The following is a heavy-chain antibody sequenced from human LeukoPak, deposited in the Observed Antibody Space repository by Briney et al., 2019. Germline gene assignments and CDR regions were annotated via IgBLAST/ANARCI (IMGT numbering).Heavy chain of an antibody. V-gene: IGHV1-18*01. J-gene: IGHJ4*02. D-gene: IGHD2-15*01. CDR1: GYTFSSYH. Sequence: ASVKVSCKASGYTFSSYHVSWVRQAPGQGLEWMGWVNTYDGNTNYAQNFQGRVAMTTDTSTSTAYMELRSLSSDDTAVYYCARDFATWYFDYWGQGTLVTVSS. CDR2: VNTYDGNT. CDR3: ARDFATWYFDY.